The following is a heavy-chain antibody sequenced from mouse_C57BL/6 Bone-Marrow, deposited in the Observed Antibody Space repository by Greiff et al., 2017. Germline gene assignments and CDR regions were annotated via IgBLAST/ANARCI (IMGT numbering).Heavy chain of an antibody. CDR2: IWTGGGT. J-gene: IGHJ4*01. D-gene: IGHD2-4*01. CDR3: ARSMITPYYYAMDY. CDR1: GFSLTSYA. Sequence: QVQLKQSGPGLVAPSQSLSITCTVSGFSLTSYAISWVRQPPGKGLEWLGVIWTGGGTNYNSALKSRLSISKDNSKSQVFLKMNSLQTDDTARYYCARSMITPYYYAMDYWGQGTSVTVSS. V-gene: IGHV2-9-1*01.